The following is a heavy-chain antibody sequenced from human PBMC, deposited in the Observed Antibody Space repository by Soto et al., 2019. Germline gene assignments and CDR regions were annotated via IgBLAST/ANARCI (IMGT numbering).Heavy chain of an antibody. CDR2: ISAYNGNT. D-gene: IGHD6-19*01. CDR1: GYTFTSYG. Sequence: VASVKVSCKASGYTFTSYGISWVRQAPGQGLEWMGWISAYNGNTNYAQKLQGRVTMTTDTSTSTAYMELRSLRSDDTAVYYCARIGQWLVPGPVDYWGQGTLVTVSS. J-gene: IGHJ4*02. V-gene: IGHV1-18*01. CDR3: ARIGQWLVPGPVDY.